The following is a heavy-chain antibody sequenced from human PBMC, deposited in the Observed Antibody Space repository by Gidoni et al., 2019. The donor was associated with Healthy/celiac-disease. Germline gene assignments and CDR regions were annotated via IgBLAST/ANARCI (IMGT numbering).Heavy chain of an antibody. CDR3: AKGLKGLRLGELSFDY. V-gene: IGHV3-23*01. D-gene: IGHD3-16*02. CDR2: ISGSGGST. Sequence: EVQLLESGGGLVQPGGSLRLSCAASGFTFSSYAMSWVRQAPGKGLEWVSAISGSGGSTYYADSVKGRFTISRDNSKNTLYLQMNSLRAEDTAVYYCAKGLKGLRLGELSFDYWGQGTLVTVSS. CDR1: GFTFSSYA. J-gene: IGHJ4*02.